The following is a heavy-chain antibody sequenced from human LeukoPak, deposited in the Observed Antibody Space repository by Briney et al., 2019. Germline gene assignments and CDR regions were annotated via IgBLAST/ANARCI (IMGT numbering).Heavy chain of an antibody. J-gene: IGHJ6*02. CDR2: IIPIFGTA. Sequence: ASVKVSCKDSGGTFSSYAISWVRQAPGQGLEWMGGIIPIFGTANYAQKFQGRVTITADESTSTAYMELSSLRSEDTAVYYCARNSHSSSWDYYYYYGMDVWGQGTTVTVSS. CDR1: GGTFSSYA. CDR3: ARNSHSSSWDYYYYYGMDV. V-gene: IGHV1-69*01. D-gene: IGHD6-13*01.